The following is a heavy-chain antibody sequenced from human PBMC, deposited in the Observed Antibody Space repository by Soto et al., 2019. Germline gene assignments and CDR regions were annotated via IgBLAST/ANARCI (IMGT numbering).Heavy chain of an antibody. V-gene: IGHV3-23*01. Sequence: EVQLLESGGGLVQPGGSLRLSCAASGFTFSSYAMSWVRQAPGKGLEWVSAISGSGGSTYYADSVKGRFTISRDNSMNSTYLQLNSMRAEDTAVYYCANNRYLHKAAAGNVGAIDILAQGTMVTVSS. D-gene: IGHD6-13*01. CDR2: ISGSGGST. CDR1: GFTFSSYA. J-gene: IGHJ3*02. CDR3: ANNRYLHKAAAGNVGAIDI.